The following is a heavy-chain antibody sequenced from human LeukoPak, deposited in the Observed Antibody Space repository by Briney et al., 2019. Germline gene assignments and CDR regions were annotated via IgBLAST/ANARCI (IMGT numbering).Heavy chain of an antibody. V-gene: IGHV3-48*01. CDR2: ISSSSTI. CDR1: GFTFSSYS. Sequence: GGSLRLSCAASGFTFSSYSMNWVRQAPGKGLEWVSYISSSSTIYYADSVKGRFTISRDNAKNSLYLQMNSLRAEDTAVYYCASDAGLYWFDPWGQGTLVTVSS. J-gene: IGHJ5*02. D-gene: IGHD1-14*01. CDR3: ASDAGLYWFDP.